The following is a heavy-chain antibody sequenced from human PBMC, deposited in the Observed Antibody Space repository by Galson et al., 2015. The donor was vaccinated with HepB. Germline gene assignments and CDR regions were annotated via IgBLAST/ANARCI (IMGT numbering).Heavy chain of an antibody. CDR1: GFTFCDYY. CDR3: ARVATGILH. CDR2: ISTSSSYT. J-gene: IGHJ4*02. Sequence: SLRLSCAASGFTFCDYYMSWIRQAPGKGLEWVSYISTSSSYTNYADSVKGRFTISRDNAKNSLYLQMNSLRAEDTAVYYCARVATGILHWGQGTLVTVSS. D-gene: IGHD3-9*01. V-gene: IGHV3-11*06.